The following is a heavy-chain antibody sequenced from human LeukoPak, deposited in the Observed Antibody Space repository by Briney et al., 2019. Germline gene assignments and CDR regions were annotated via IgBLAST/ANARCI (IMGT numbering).Heavy chain of an antibody. J-gene: IGHJ6*03. CDR3: ARGTYCSGGSCYGIYYMDV. D-gene: IGHD2-15*01. CDR1: GFSLSSGYF. V-gene: IGHV4-38-2*01. CDR2: IFHSGIT. Sequence: KASETLSLTCAVSGFSLSSGYFWAWIRQSPGKGLGWIGSIFHSGITYYNPSLKSRITISVDTSKNQFSLRLSSVIAAETAVYYCARGTYCSGGSCYGIYYMDVWGKGTTVIVSS.